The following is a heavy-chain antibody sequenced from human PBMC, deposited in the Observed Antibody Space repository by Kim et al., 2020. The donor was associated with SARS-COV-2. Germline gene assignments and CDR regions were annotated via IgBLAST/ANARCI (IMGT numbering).Heavy chain of an antibody. V-gene: IGHV3-74*01. CDR2: INSDGSST. J-gene: IGHJ1*01. CDR3: ARVSVAGTGYFQH. Sequence: GGSLRLSCAASGFTFSSYWMHWVRQAPGKGLVCVSRINSDGSSTSYADSVKGRFTISRDNAKNTLYLQMNSLRAEDTAVYYCARVSVAGTGYFQHWGQGTLVTVSS. CDR1: GFTFSSYW. D-gene: IGHD6-19*01.